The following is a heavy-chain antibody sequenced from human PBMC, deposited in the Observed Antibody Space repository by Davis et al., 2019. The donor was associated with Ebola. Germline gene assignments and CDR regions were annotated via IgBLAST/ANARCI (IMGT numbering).Heavy chain of an antibody. J-gene: IGHJ4*02. Sequence: MPSETLSLTCTVSGGSISSINWWSWVRPSPGKGLEWIGEIYHSGRTNYNPSLKSRVTISVDKSKNQFSLKLSSVTAADTAIYYCASLTTRPGYWGQGTLVTVSS. CDR2: IYHSGRT. CDR3: ASLTTRPGY. D-gene: IGHD4-11*01. CDR1: GGSISSINW. V-gene: IGHV4-4*02.